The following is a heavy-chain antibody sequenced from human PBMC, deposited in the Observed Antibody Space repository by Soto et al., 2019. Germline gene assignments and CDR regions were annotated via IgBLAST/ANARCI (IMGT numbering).Heavy chain of an antibody. Sequence: QAYLVESGGGVVQPGRSLRLSWAASGFSFSTFALHWVRQAPGEGLEWVALISHDGRNEKYAESVKGRFTISRDNSKNTVYMQMDSLRLEDTGVYYCARDGLPDDFRSGGYWFDPWGQGTQVTVSS. CDR1: GFSFSTFA. CDR2: ISHDGRNE. D-gene: IGHD3-3*01. J-gene: IGHJ5*02. V-gene: IGHV3-30-3*01. CDR3: ARDGLPDDFRSGGYWFDP.